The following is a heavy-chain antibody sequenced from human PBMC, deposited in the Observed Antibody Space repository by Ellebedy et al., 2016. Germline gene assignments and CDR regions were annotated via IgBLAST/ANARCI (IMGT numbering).Heavy chain of an antibody. J-gene: IGHJ6*03. Sequence: GGSLRLSXAASGFTFSSYGMHWVRQAPGKGLEWVSYISSSGSTIYYTDSVKGRFTISRDNAKNSLYLQMNSLRAEDTAVYYCARPKSVGKYYYYYMDVWGKGTTVTVSS. CDR3: ARPKSVGKYYYYYMDV. CDR1: GFTFSSYG. V-gene: IGHV3-48*04. D-gene: IGHD7-27*01. CDR2: ISSSGSTI.